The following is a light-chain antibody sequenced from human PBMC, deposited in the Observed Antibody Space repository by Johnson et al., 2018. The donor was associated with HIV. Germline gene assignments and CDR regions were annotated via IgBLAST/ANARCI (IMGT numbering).Light chain of an antibody. CDR3: GTWDSSLSAYV. CDR1: RSNIGNNY. CDR2: DNN. Sequence: QSVLTQPPSVSAAPGQKVTISCSGSRSNIGNNYVSWYQQLPGTAPKLLIYDNNKRPSGIPDRFSGSKSGTSATLGIIELQTGDEADYYCGTWDSSLSAYVFGTGTKVTVL. V-gene: IGLV1-51*01. J-gene: IGLJ1*01.